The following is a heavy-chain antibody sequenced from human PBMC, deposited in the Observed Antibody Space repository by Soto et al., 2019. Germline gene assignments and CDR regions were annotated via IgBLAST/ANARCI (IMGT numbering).Heavy chain of an antibody. CDR3: ARECGYSSSWYPPGSYYYYYHYMDV. CDR2: IKQDGSEK. D-gene: IGHD6-13*01. V-gene: IGHV3-7*01. CDR1: GFTFSSYW. Sequence: EVQLVESGGGLVQPGGSLRLSCAASGFTFSSYWMSWVRQAPGKGLEWVANIKQDGSEKYYVDSVKGRFTISRDNAKNPLYLQMNSLRAEDTAVYYCARECGYSSSWYPPGSYYYYYHYMDVWGKGTTVTVSS. J-gene: IGHJ6*03.